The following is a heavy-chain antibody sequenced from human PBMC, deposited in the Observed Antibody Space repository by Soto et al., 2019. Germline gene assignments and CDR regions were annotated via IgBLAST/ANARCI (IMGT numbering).Heavy chain of an antibody. CDR1: GGTFSSYA. CDR2: IIPIFGTA. Sequence: GASVKVSCKASGGTFSSYAISWVRQAPGQGLEWMGGIIPIFGTANYAQKFQGRVTITADESTSTAYMELSSLRSEDTAVYYCARYYDSSGLFAFDIWGQGTMVTVSS. D-gene: IGHD3-22*01. J-gene: IGHJ3*02. CDR3: ARYYDSSGLFAFDI. V-gene: IGHV1-69*13.